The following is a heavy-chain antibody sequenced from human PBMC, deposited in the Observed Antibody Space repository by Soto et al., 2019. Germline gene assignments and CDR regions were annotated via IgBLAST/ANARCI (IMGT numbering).Heavy chain of an antibody. CDR2: IYHTGTT. CDR3: ARYCSGGSCYSSHFDY. CDR1: GGSINSGGYS. V-gene: IGHV4-30-2*01. D-gene: IGHD2-15*01. Sequence: SETLSLTCTVSGGSINSGGYSWTWIRQPPGKGLEWIGYIYHTGTTYYNPSLKSRVTISVDTSKNQFSLKLSSVTAADTAVYYCARYCSGGSCYSSHFDYWGQGTLVTVSS. J-gene: IGHJ4*02.